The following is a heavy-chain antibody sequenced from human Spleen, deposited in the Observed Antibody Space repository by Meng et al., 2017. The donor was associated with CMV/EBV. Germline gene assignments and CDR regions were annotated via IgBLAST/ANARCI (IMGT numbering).Heavy chain of an antibody. CDR1: YTFTSYG. J-gene: IGHJ5*02. V-gene: IGHV1-18*01. D-gene: IGHD1-14*01. Sequence: YTFTSYGISWVRQAPGQGLEWMGWISAYNGNTNYAQKLQGRVTMTTDTSTSTAYMELRSLRSDDTAVYYCARVGHNANHLGDNWFDPWGQGTLVTVSS. CDR2: ISAYNGNT. CDR3: ARVGHNANHLGDNWFDP.